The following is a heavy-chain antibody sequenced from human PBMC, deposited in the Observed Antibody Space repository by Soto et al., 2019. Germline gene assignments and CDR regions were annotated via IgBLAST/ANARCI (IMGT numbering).Heavy chain of an antibody. V-gene: IGHV3-11*01. J-gene: IGHJ6*02. CDR3: ARDFRVPYAMDV. CDR1: GFTFSDYY. CDR2: ISSSGTTI. Sequence: HLVESGGGLVKPGGSLRLSCAASGFTFSDYYMSWIRQAPGKGLEWVSYISSSGTTIYYADSVTGRFTISRDNAKNSLYLQMNSLRAEDTAVYYCARDFRVPYAMDVWGQGTTVTVSS.